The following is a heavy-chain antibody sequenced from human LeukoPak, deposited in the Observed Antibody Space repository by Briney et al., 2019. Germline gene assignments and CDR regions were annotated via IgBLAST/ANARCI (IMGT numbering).Heavy chain of an antibody. D-gene: IGHD5-24*01. CDR2: IYTSGST. V-gene: IGHV4-61*02. J-gene: IGHJ3*02. CDR3: ARVPEMATTRGAFDI. Sequence: SETLSLTCTVSGGSISSGGYYWSWIRQPAGKGLEWIGRIYTSGSTNYNPSLKSRVTISVDTSKNQFSLKLSSVTAADTAVYYCARVPEMATTRGAFDIWGQGTMVTVSS. CDR1: GGSISSGGYY.